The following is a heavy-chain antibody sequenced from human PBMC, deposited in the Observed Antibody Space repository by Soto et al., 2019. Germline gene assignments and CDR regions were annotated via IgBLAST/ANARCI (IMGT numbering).Heavy chain of an antibody. CDR3: ARSSYYYGSGFDY. J-gene: IGHJ4*02. CDR2: IYHSGST. CDR1: GGSISSGGYS. D-gene: IGHD3-10*01. V-gene: IGHV4-30-2*01. Sequence: SETLSLTCAVYGGSISSGGYSWSWIRQPPGKGLEWIGYIYHSGSTYYNPSLKSRVTISVDRSKNQFSLKLSSVTAADTAVYYCARSSYYYGSGFDYWGQGTLVTVSS.